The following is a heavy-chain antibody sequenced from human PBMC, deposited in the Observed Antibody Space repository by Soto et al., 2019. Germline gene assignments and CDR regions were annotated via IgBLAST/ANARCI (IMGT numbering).Heavy chain of an antibody. Sequence: SVKVSCKASGGTFSSYAISWVRQAPGQGLEWMGGIIPIFGTANSAHKFQGRVTITADESTSTAYMELSSMRSEDTAVYYCARTRVAAPYNCFMPVGQATLVTVSS. V-gene: IGHV1-69*13. CDR3: ARTRVAAPYNCFMP. D-gene: IGHD6-6*01. CDR2: IIPIFGTA. J-gene: IGHJ5*02. CDR1: GGTFSSYA.